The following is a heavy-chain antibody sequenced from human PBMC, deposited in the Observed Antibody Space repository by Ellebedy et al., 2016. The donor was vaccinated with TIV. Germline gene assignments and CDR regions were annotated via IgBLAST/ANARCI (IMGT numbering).Heavy chain of an antibody. CDR1: GFTFASYP. Sequence: GGSLRLSCAASGFTFASYPMHWVRQAPGTGLEYVSSISSNGGTTYYADSVTGRFTISRDNSKNTLYPQMNRLRSEDTAVYNCARVYDSYNFDYWGQGALVTVSS. D-gene: IGHD3-3*01. J-gene: IGHJ4*02. V-gene: IGHV3-64*04. CDR2: ISSNGGTT. CDR3: ARVYDSYNFDY.